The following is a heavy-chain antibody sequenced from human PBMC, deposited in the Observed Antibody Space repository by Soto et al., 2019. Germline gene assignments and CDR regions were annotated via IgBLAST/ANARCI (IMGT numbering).Heavy chain of an antibody. CDR1: GGSLNSYY. D-gene: IGHD3-22*01. CDR2: VSSTGNT. J-gene: IGHJ5*02. V-gene: IGHV4-59*01. Sequence: SETLSLTCTVSGGSLNSYYWTWIRQSQGKGLEWIGYVSSTGNTNYNPSLKSRVTLSLDTSTNEVSLSLASVTAADAAVYFCARFSPPRKSYDSNPGWFDPWGQGILVTVSS. CDR3: ARFSPPRKSYDSNPGWFDP.